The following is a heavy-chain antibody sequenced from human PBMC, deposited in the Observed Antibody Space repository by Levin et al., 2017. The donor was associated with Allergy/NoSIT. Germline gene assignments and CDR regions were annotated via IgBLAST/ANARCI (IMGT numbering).Heavy chain of an antibody. CDR2: INPSGGST. Sequence: ASVKVSCKASGYTFTSYYMHWVRQAPGQGLEWMGIINPSGGSTSYAQKFQGRVTMTRDTSTSTVYMELSSLRSEDTAVYYCARESGYSGYENYYYYGMDVWGQGTTVTVSS. CDR1: GYTFTSYY. CDR3: ARESGYSGYENYYYYGMDV. J-gene: IGHJ6*02. D-gene: IGHD5-12*01. V-gene: IGHV1-46*01.